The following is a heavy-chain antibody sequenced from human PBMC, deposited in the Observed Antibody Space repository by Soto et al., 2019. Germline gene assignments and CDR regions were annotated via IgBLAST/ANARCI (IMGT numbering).Heavy chain of an antibody. D-gene: IGHD4-4*01. CDR2: IYYSGST. Sequence: SETLSLTCTVSGGSISSYYWSWIRQPPGKGLEWIGYIYYSGSTNYNPSLKSRVTISVDTSKNQFSLKLSSVTAADTAVYYCARVRASGLYSNPVHAFDIWGQGTMVTVSS. V-gene: IGHV4-59*01. CDR1: GGSISSYY. CDR3: ARVRASGLYSNPVHAFDI. J-gene: IGHJ3*02.